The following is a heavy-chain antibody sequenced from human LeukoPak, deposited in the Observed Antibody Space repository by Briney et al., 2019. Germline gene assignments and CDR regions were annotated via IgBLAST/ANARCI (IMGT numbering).Heavy chain of an antibody. CDR3: ARAVAGTWKFDY. CDR2: INHSGST. D-gene: IGHD6-19*01. CDR1: GGSFSGYY. Sequence: PSETLSLTCAVYGGSFSGYYWSWIRQPPGKGLEWIGEINHSGSTNYNPSLKSRVTISVDTSKNQFSLKLSSVTAADTAVYYCARAVAGTWKFDYWGQGTLVTVSS. V-gene: IGHV4-34*01. J-gene: IGHJ4*02.